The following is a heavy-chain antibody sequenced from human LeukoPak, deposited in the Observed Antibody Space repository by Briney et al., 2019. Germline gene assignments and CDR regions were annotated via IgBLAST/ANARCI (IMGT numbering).Heavy chain of an antibody. CDR2: IYYSGST. V-gene: IGHV4-61*01. CDR1: GGSVSSGSYY. D-gene: IGHD6-19*01. CDR3: ARYRGWSTFDY. J-gene: IGHJ4*02. Sequence: SETLSLTCTVSGGSVSSGSYYWSWIRQPPGKGLEWIGYIYYSGSTNYNPSLKSRVTISVDTSKNQLSLKPSSVTAGDTAVYYCARYRGWSTFDYWGQGTLVTVSS.